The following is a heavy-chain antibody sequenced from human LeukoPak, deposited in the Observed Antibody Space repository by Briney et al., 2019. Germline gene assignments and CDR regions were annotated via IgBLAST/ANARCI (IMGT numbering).Heavy chain of an antibody. Sequence: SETLSLTCTVSGGSISSINHHWGWVRQSPGKDLEWIGSIYNGRTTFSNPSLNSRVTISIVTSKNQFSLQLNSVTAADTAVYYCVRHDGRSGGTMGAFDSWGQGSLVTVSS. D-gene: IGHD4-23*01. CDR3: VRHDGRSGGTMGAFDS. CDR2: IYNGRTT. J-gene: IGHJ5*01. CDR1: GGSISSINHH. V-gene: IGHV4-39*01.